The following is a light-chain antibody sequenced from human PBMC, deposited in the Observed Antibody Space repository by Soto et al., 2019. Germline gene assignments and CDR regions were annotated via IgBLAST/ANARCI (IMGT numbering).Light chain of an antibody. J-gene: IGLJ1*01. CDR1: SSDVGAYNS. V-gene: IGLV2-14*03. Sequence: QSVLTQPSSVSGSPGQSIALSFTGTSSDVGAYNSVSWYQQHPGRAPKLMIHDVSNRPSGVSNRFSGSKSGNTASLTISGLQAEDEADYYCSSYTSSSTYVFGTGTKVTVL. CDR2: DVS. CDR3: SSYTSSSTYV.